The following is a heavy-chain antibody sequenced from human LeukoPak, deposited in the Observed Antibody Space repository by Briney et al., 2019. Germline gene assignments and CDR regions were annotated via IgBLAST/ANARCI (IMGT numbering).Heavy chain of an antibody. D-gene: IGHD6-13*01. V-gene: IGHV1-18*01. Sequence: SVKVSCKASGYTFTSYGISWVRQAPGQGLEWMGWISAYNGNTNYAQKLQGRVTMTTDTSTSTAYMELRSLRSDDTAVYYCARQPSSSWYSHPKYYFDYWAREPWSPSPQ. J-gene: IGHJ4*02. CDR2: ISAYNGNT. CDR1: GYTFTSYG. CDR3: ARQPSSSWYSHPKYYFDY.